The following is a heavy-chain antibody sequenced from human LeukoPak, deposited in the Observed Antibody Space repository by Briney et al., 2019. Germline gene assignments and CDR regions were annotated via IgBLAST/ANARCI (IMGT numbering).Heavy chain of an antibody. V-gene: IGHV4-31*03. CDR2: ISFSGTT. J-gene: IGHJ6*02. CDR1: GESISGGGYY. Sequence: SETLSLTCSVSGESISGGGYYFRWIRQYPGKGLEWIGVISFSGTTYFNPSLKSRINISADTSKNQLSLRLGSVTAADAAIYYCSRSYGDRNYYYGMDFWGQGTTVTVSS. CDR3: SRSYGDRNYYYGMDF. D-gene: IGHD2-21*02.